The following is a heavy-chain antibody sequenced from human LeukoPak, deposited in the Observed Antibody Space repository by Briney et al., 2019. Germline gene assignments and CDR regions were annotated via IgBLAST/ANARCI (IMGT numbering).Heavy chain of an antibody. J-gene: IGHJ4*02. CDR1: GYTFTGYY. CDR2: INPNSGGT. D-gene: IGHD4-11*01. V-gene: IGHV1-2*06. Sequence: GASVKVSCKASGYTFTGYYMHWVRQAPGQGLEWMGRINPNSGGTNYAQKFQGRVTMTRDTSISTAYMELSRQRSDDTAVYYCALRLQEGDYFDYWGQGTLVTVSS. CDR3: ALRLQEGDYFDY.